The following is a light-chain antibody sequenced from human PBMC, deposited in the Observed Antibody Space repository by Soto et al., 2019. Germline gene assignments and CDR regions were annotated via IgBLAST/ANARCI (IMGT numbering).Light chain of an antibody. J-gene: IGKJ1*01. V-gene: IGKV1-39*01. Sequence: DIQMTQSPSSLSASAGDRVNITCRASQSIGSSLNWYQHIPGKAPKPLIYDASSLQSGIPSRFRGSGSGTAFTLTISSLQPDDFATYYCHKSYIPPPTFGQGTKVEIK. CDR3: HKSYIPPPT. CDR1: QSIGSS. CDR2: DAS.